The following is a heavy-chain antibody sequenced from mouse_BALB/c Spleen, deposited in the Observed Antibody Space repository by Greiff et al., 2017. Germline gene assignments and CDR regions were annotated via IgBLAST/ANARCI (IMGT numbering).Heavy chain of an antibody. CDR1: GDSITSGY. CDR3: ARGDGNYDYAMDY. Sequence: VQLKESGPSLVKPSQTLSLTCSVTGDSITSGYWNWIRKFPGNKLEYMGYISYSGSTYYNPSLKSRISITRDTSKNQYYLQLNSVTTEDTATYYCARGDGNYDYAMDYWGEGTSVTASS. D-gene: IGHD2-1*01. V-gene: IGHV3-8*02. CDR2: ISYSGST. J-gene: IGHJ4*01.